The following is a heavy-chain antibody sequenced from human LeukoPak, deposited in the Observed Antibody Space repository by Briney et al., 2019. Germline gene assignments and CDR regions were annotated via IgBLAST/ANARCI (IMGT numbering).Heavy chain of an antibody. CDR2: INHSGST. V-gene: IGHV4-34*01. Sequence: PSETLSLTCAVYGGSFSGYYWSWIRHPPGKGLEWIGEINHSGSTNYNPSLKSQFTISVDTSKNQFSLKLSSVTAADTAVYYCARRGGRVRSRSSSGYLDYWGQGTLVTVSS. CDR1: GGSFSGYY. J-gene: IGHJ4*02. CDR3: ARRGGRVRSRSSSGYLDY. D-gene: IGHD3-22*01.